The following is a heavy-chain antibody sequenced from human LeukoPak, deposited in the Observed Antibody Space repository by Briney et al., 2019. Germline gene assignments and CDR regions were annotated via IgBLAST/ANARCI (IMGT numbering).Heavy chain of an antibody. CDR1: GYTLTSYA. CDR3: ARDRSSGWEGNWFDP. D-gene: IGHD6-19*01. J-gene: IGHJ5*02. Sequence: GASVKVSCKASGYTLTSYAMHWVRQAPGQRLEWMGWINAGNGNTKYSQKFQGRVTITRDTSASTAYMELSSLRSEDTAVYYCARDRSSGWEGNWFDPWGQGTLVNVSS. CDR2: INAGNGNT. V-gene: IGHV1-3*01.